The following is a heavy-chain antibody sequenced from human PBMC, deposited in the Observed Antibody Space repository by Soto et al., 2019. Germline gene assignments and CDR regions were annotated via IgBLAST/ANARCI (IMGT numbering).Heavy chain of an antibody. CDR3: ARGHSTDCSNGVCSFFYHHEIDV. Sequence: ASVKVSCKASGYSFTDYHIHWVRQAPGQGLEWLGRINPKSGGTSTAQKFQGWVTMTRDRPISTVYMELTRLRSDDTAVYFCARGHSTDCSNGVCSFFYHHEIDVWGQGTTVTVSS. D-gene: IGHD2-8*01. CDR2: INPKSGGT. V-gene: IGHV1-2*04. J-gene: IGHJ6*02. CDR1: GYSFTDYH.